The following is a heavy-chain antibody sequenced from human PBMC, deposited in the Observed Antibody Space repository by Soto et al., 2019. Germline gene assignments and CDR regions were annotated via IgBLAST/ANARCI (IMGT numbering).Heavy chain of an antibody. CDR1: GGTFSSYA. CDR2: IIPIFGTA. J-gene: IGHJ4*02. D-gene: IGHD6-19*01. Sequence: SVKVSCKASGGTFSSYAISWVRQAPGQGLEWMGGIIPIFGTANHAQKFQGRVTITADESTSTAYMELSSLRSEDTAVYYCARATSSGWYGSHFDYWGQGTLVTVSS. V-gene: IGHV1-69*13. CDR3: ARATSSGWYGSHFDY.